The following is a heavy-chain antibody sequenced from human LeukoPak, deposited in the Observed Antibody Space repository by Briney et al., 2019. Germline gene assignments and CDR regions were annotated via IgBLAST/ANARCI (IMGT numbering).Heavy chain of an antibody. V-gene: IGHV3-48*03. J-gene: IGHJ4*02. Sequence: PGGYLRLSCAASGFTFSSYEMNWVRQAPGKGLEWVSYISSGGNTIYYADSVKGRFTISRDNAKNSLYLQMNSLRAEDTAVYYCAREGTAMVSFDYWGQGTLVTVSS. D-gene: IGHD5-18*01. CDR2: ISSGGNTI. CDR1: GFTFSSYE. CDR3: AREGTAMVSFDY.